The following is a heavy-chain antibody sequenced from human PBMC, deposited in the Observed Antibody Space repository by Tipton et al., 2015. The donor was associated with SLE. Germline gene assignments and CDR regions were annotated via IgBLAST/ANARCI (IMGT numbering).Heavy chain of an antibody. D-gene: IGHD6-13*01. V-gene: IGHV1-18*01. CDR1: GYTFTSYG. CDR2: ISAYKGNT. J-gene: IGHJ4*02. CDR3: ALGYSSTWPPGEFDY. Sequence: QLVQSGAEVKKPGASVKVSCKASGYTFTSYGIAWVRQAPGQGLEWMGWISAYKGNTKYAQKLQGRVTMTTATSTSTAYMELRSLGSDDTAVYYCALGYSSTWPPGEFDYWGQGTLVTVSS.